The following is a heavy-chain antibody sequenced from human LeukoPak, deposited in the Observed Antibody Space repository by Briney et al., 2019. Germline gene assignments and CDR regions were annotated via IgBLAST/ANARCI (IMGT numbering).Heavy chain of an antibody. Sequence: SETLSLTCTVSGGSIGSSSSSYYWGWIRQPPEKGLEWIGSIHYSESSYYNPSLKSRVTISVDTSKKQFSLRLSSVTAADTAVYYCARILIAVAAPDYWGQGTLVTVSS. V-gene: IGHV4-39*01. CDR3: ARILIAVAAPDY. CDR2: IHYSESS. CDR1: GGSIGSSSSSYY. D-gene: IGHD6-19*01. J-gene: IGHJ4*02.